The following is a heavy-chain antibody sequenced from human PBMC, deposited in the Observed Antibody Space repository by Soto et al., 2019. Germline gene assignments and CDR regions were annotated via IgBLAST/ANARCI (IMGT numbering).Heavy chain of an antibody. CDR3: ARIGVSSGHESPDFDS. V-gene: IGHV1-18*01. J-gene: IGHJ4*02. Sequence: QVQLVQSGAEVKKPGASVKVSCKASGYTFNFYGITWVRQAPRQGLEWMGWISGFNGNTNYAADLQGRVTMTTDTSTSTAYMELRGLGSVDTAVYYCARIGVSSGHESPDFDSWGQGTLVTVSS. CDR2: ISGFNGNT. D-gene: IGHD3-16*01. CDR1: GYTFNFYG.